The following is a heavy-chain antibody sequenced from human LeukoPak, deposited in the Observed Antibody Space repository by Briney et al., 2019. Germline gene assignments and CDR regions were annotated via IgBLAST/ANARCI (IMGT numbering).Heavy chain of an antibody. D-gene: IGHD3-22*01. CDR3: ARAPPAYFDSSRYSFDY. CDR1: GVSISSGTYY. CDR2: IYYSGST. V-gene: IGHV4-61*01. J-gene: IGHJ4*02. Sequence: PSETLSLTCTVSGVSISSGTYYWSWIRQPPGKGLEWIGYIYYSGSTNYNPSLKSRVTISVDTSKNQFSLKLSSVTAADTAVYYCARAPPAYFDSSRYSFDYWGQGTLVTASS.